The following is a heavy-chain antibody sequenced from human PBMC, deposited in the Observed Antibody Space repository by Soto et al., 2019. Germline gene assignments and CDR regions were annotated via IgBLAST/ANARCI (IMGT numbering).Heavy chain of an antibody. CDR1: GYTFTSSD. CDR3: ARGQTGTFYYYYYMDV. D-gene: IGHD1-1*01. Sequence: ASVKVSCKASGYTFTSSDINWVRQATGQGLEWMGWMNPNSGNTGYAQKFQGRVTMTRNTSISTAYMELSSLRSEDTAVYYCARGQTGTFYYYYYMDVWGKGTTVTVSS. CDR2: MNPNSGNT. V-gene: IGHV1-8*01. J-gene: IGHJ6*03.